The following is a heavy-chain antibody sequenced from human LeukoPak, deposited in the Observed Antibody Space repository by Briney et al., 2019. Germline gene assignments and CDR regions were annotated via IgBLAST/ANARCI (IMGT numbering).Heavy chain of an antibody. CDR1: GYTFTGYY. D-gene: IGHD6-19*01. Sequence: ASVKVSCKASGYTFTGYYMHWVRQAPGEGLEWMGRINPNSGGTNYAQKFQGRVTMTRDTSISTAYMELSRLRSDDTAVYYCARARYSSVQPLYWGQGTLVTVSS. J-gene: IGHJ4*02. V-gene: IGHV1-2*06. CDR3: ARARYSSVQPLY. CDR2: INPNSGGT.